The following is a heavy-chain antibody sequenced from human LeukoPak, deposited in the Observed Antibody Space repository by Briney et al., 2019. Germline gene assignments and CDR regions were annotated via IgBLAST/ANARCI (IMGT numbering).Heavy chain of an antibody. J-gene: IGHJ4*02. V-gene: IGHV1-18*01. CDR2: ISAHNGNT. CDR3: ARDSFAAEDCSTTSCPFDY. Sequence: ASVKVSCKASGYTFTSYGISWVRQAPGQGLEWMGWISAHNGNTKYAQKLQGRVAMTTDTSTNTAYMELRSLRSDDTAVYYCARDSFAAEDCSTTSCPFDYWGQGTLVTVSS. CDR1: GYTFTSYG. D-gene: IGHD2-2*01.